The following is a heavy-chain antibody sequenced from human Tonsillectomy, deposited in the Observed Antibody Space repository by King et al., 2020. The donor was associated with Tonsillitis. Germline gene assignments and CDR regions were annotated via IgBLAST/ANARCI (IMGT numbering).Heavy chain of an antibody. Sequence: VQLVESGGDLVKPGGSLRLSCAASGFIFTNAWMSWVRQAPGKGLEWVGRISSEIDGGTTDYAAPGKVRFTISRDVSRNTVYLQMSSLKTEAAGVYYWTTGVVCGAGSYHRGYWGQGTLVTVSS. D-gene: IGHD3-10*01. CDR3: TTGVVCGAGSYHRGY. CDR2: ISSEIDGGTT. CDR1: GFIFTNAW. V-gene: IGHV3-15*01. J-gene: IGHJ4*02.